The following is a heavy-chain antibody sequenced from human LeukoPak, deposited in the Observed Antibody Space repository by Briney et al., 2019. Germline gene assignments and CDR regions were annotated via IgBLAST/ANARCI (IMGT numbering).Heavy chain of an antibody. J-gene: IGHJ4*02. V-gene: IGHV4-34*01. CDR3: ARVARQGYYFDY. CDR1: GGSFSGYY. CDR2: INHGGST. Sequence: SETLSLTCAVYGGSFSGYYWSWIRQPPGKGLEWIGEINHGGSTNYNPSLKSRVTISVDTSKNQFSLKLSSVTAADTAVYYCARVARQGYYFDYWGQGTLVTVSS.